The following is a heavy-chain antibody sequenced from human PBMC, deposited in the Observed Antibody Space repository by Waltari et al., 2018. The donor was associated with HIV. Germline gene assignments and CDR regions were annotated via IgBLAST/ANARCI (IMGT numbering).Heavy chain of an antibody. Sequence: EVQLLESGGGLVQPGGSLRLSCAASDFTFTSYGMTWVRQAPGKGLEWVSGISANGGSTYYADSVKGRFTISRDNSKNTLYLQMNSLRADDTAVYYCAKDRFPDSSGDNGWYFDYWGQGTLVTVSS. D-gene: IGHD3-22*01. CDR3: AKDRFPDSSGDNGWYFDY. CDR2: ISANGGST. J-gene: IGHJ4*02. V-gene: IGHV3-23*01. CDR1: DFTFTSYG.